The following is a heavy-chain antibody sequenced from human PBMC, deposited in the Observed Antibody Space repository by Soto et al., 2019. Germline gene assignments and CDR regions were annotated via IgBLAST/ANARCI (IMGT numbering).Heavy chain of an antibody. Sequence: QVQLQESGPGLVKPSQTLSLTCTVSGGSISSGDYYWSWIRQPPGKGLEWIGYIYHSGSTYYNPSLKSRVTISVDTSKNQFSLELSSVTAADTAVYYCARGRPDGARLDPWGQGTLVTVSS. J-gene: IGHJ5*02. V-gene: IGHV4-30-4*01. CDR1: GGSISSGDYY. CDR3: ARGRPDGARLDP. CDR2: IYHSGST. D-gene: IGHD6-6*01.